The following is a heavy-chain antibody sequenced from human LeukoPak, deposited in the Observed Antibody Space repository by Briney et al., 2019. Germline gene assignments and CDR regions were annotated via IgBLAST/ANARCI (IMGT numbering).Heavy chain of an antibody. CDR3: ARSPPIHYGSGSYPHY. CDR1: GGTFSSYA. Sequence: SVKVSCKASGGTFSSYAISWVRQAPGQGLEWMGGIIPIFGTANYAQKFQGRVTIAADESTSTAYMELSSLRSEDTAVYYCARSPPIHYGSGSYPHYWGQGTLVTVSS. D-gene: IGHD3-10*01. V-gene: IGHV1-69*13. J-gene: IGHJ4*02. CDR2: IIPIFGTA.